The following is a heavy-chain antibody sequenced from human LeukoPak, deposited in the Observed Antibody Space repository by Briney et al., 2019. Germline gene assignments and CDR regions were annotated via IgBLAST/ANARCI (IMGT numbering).Heavy chain of an antibody. Sequence: GGSLRLSCAASGFTFSSYSMNWVRQAPGKGLAWVSYISSSSSTIYYADSVKGRFTISRDNAKNSLYLQMNSLRAEDTAVYYCARDQIGLRYFDWLPSLGMDVWGQGTTVTVSS. J-gene: IGHJ6*02. CDR3: ARDQIGLRYFDWLPSLGMDV. D-gene: IGHD3-9*01. CDR1: GFTFSSYS. CDR2: ISSSSSTI. V-gene: IGHV3-48*01.